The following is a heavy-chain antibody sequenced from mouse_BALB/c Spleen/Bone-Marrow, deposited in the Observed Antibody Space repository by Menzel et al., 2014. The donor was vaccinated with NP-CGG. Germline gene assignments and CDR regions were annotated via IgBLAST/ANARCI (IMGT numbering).Heavy chain of an antibody. D-gene: IGHD2-10*02. CDR3: TFLVKEDFAY. Sequence: EVQLQQSGTVLARPGASVKMSCKASGYSFTSYWMHWVKPRPGQGLEWIGAIYPGNSDTSYDQKFKGKAKLTAVTSASTAYMELSSLTNEDSAVYYCTFLVKEDFAYWGQGTLVTVSA. CDR1: GYSFTSYW. V-gene: IGHV1-5*01. CDR2: IYPGNSDT. J-gene: IGHJ3*01.